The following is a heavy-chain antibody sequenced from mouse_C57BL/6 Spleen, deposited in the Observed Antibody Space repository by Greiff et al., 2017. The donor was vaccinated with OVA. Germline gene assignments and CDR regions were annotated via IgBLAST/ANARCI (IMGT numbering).Heavy chain of an antibody. D-gene: IGHD4-1*01. J-gene: IGHJ1*03. CDR1: GYSITSDY. CDR2: ISYSGST. V-gene: IGHV3-8*01. CDR3: ARSLTGTYWYFDV. Sequence: EVKLMESGPGLAKPSQTLSLTCSVTGYSITSDYWNWIRKFPGNKLEYMGYISYSGSTYYNPSLKSRISITRDTSKNQYYLQLNSVTTEDTATYYGARSLTGTYWYFDVWGTGTTVTVSS.